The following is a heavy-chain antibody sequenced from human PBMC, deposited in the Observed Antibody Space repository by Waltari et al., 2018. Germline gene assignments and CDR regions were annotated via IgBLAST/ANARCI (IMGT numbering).Heavy chain of an antibody. CDR2: VDPDDGET. D-gene: IGHD2-15*01. V-gene: IGHV1-69-2*01. CDR1: GDTFTDYY. CDR3: ATDPGYCSGGSCYPYYFDY. Sequence: EVQLVQSGAEVKKPGATVKISCKVSGDTFTDYYMHWVQQAPGKGLEWMGLVDPDDGETLYAEKFQGRVTITADTSTDTSYMELSSLRSEDTAVYYCATDPGYCSGGSCYPYYFDYWGQGTLVTVSS. J-gene: IGHJ4*02.